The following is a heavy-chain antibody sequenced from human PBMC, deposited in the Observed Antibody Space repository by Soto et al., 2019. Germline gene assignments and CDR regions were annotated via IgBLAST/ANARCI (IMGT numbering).Heavy chain of an antibody. D-gene: IGHD3-10*01. CDR2: IIPIFGTA. CDR1: GGTFSSYA. V-gene: IGHV1-69*06. J-gene: IGHJ6*02. CDR3: ARGKGDHASDV. Sequence: ASVKVSCKASGGTFSSYAISWVRQAPGQGLEWMGGIIPIFGTANYAQKFQGRVTITADKSTSTAYMELSSLRSEDTAAYYCARGKGDHASDVWGQGTTVTVSS.